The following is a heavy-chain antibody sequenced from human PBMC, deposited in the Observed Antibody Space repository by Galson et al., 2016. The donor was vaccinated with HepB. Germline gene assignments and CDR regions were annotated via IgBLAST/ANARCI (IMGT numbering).Heavy chain of an antibody. D-gene: IGHD3-22*01. V-gene: IGHV3-33*01. J-gene: IGHJ4*02. CDR1: AFTFSSYG. CDR3: AGGNYYDQNHFDY. Sequence: SLRLSCAASAFTFSSYGMHWVRQAPGKGLEWVAVTYYDGSNKYYADSVKGRFTISRDNSKNTVYLQMNSLRAEDTAVYYCAGGNYYDQNHFDYWGQGTLITVSS. CDR2: TYYDGSNK.